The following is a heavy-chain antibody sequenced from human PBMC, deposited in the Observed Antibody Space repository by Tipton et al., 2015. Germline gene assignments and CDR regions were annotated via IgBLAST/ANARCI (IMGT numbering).Heavy chain of an antibody. D-gene: IGHD2-2*01. CDR2: IYYSGRT. CDR3: AIVVVPAATGGGWFDP. CDR1: GVSISSTGYY. Sequence: TLSLTCTVSGVSISSTGYYWGWIRQTPGKGLEWIGIIYYSGRTYFNPSLKSRVTISVDTSKNQFSLKLSSVTATDTAVYYCAIVVVPAATGGGWFDPWGQGTLVTVSS. J-gene: IGHJ5*02. V-gene: IGHV4-39*01.